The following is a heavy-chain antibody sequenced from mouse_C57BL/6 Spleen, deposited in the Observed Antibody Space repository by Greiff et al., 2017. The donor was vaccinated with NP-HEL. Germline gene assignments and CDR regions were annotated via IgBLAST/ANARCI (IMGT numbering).Heavy chain of an antibody. CDR2: IYPYNDGT. V-gene: IGHV1-14*01. CDR1: GYTFTSYV. J-gene: IGHJ1*03. CDR3: ASPRNYGNWYFDV. D-gene: IGHD2-1*01. Sequence: VQLQQSGPELVKPGASVKMSCKASGYTFTSYVMHWVKQKPGQGLEWIGYIYPYNDGTKYNEKFKGKATLTSDKSSSTAYMELSSLTSEDSAVYYCASPRNYGNWYFDVWGTGTTVTVSS.